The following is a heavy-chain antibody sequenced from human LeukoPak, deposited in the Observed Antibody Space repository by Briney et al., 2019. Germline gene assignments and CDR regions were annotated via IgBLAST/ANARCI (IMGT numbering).Heavy chain of an antibody. D-gene: IGHD2-2*01. J-gene: IGHJ4*02. CDR2: ISAYNGNT. V-gene: IGHV1-18*01. CDR3: ARVGAYCSSTSCKDY. CDR1: GYTFTSHG. Sequence: ASVKVSCKASGYTFTSHGISWVRQAPGQGLEWMGWISAYNGNTDYAQKLQGRVTMTTDTSTSTAYMELRSLRSDDTAVYYCARVGAYCSSTSCKDYWGQGTLVTVSS.